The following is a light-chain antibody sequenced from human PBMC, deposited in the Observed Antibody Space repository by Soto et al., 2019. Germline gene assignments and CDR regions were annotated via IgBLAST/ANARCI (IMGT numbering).Light chain of an antibody. CDR2: DAS. V-gene: IGKV3-20*01. CDR1: QSVSSSY. Sequence: PGGRATLSCRASQSVSSSYLAWYQQKPGQAPRLLIYDASTRATGIPDRFSGSGSGTDFTLTISRVEAEDFAVYYCQQYGSSPLTFGGGTKVDIK. J-gene: IGKJ4*01. CDR3: QQYGSSPLT.